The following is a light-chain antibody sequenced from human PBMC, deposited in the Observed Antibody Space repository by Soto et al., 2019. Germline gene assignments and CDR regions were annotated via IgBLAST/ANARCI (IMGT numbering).Light chain of an antibody. Sequence: EIVMTQSPATLSVSPGERATLSCRAGRSVSNNLAWYQQKPGQAPRLLIYGASTRAAGVPARFSGSGSGTEFTLTISRLHSDDFAVYYCQQHNNWPLTFGPGTKVDIK. J-gene: IGKJ3*01. V-gene: IGKV3-15*01. CDR2: GAS. CDR3: QQHNNWPLT. CDR1: RSVSNN.